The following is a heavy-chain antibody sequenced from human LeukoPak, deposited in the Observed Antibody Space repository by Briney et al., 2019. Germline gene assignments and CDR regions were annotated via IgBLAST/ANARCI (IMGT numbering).Heavy chain of an antibody. Sequence: ASVKVSCKASGYTFTGYYMHWVRQAPGQGLEWMGWINPNSGGTNYAQKFQGRVTMTRDTSISTAYMELSRLRSDDTAVYYCARGRRHYYDSSGYKTANYYYYYMDVWGKGTTVTISS. CDR3: ARGRRHYYDSSGYKTANYYYYYMDV. D-gene: IGHD3-22*01. CDR1: GYTFTGYY. V-gene: IGHV1-2*02. CDR2: INPNSGGT. J-gene: IGHJ6*03.